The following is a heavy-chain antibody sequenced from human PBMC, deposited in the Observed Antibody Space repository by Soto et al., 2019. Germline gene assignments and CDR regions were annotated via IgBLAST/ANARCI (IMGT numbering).Heavy chain of an antibody. D-gene: IGHD3-22*01. Sequence: GGTLRLSCAASGFTFSSYGMHWVRQAPGQGLEWVAVIWPDGSNKYYADSVKGRFTISRDNSKNTLYLQMNSLRAEDTAVYYCARDGYDSSGYYIYMLDYWGQGTLVTVSS. CDR1: GFTFSSYG. CDR3: ARDGYDSSGYYIYMLDY. CDR2: IWPDGSNK. V-gene: IGHV3-33*01. J-gene: IGHJ4*02.